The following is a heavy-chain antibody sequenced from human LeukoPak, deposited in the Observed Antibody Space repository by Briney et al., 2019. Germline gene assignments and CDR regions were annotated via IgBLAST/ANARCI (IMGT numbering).Heavy chain of an antibody. CDR2: IYYGGST. Sequence: PSETLSLTCTVSGGSVLSGTYYWSWVRQPPGKELEWIGYIYYGGSTKYIPSLASRVTISLDTSKNQLSLRLTSLTAADTAVYYCARVMVSMAAFDYWGQGAPVTVSS. CDR1: GGSVLSGTYY. CDR3: ARVMVSMAAFDY. D-gene: IGHD5-24*01. V-gene: IGHV4-61*01. J-gene: IGHJ4*02.